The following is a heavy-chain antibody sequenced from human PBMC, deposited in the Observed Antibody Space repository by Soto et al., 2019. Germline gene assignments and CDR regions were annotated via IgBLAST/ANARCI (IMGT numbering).Heavy chain of an antibody. J-gene: IGHJ4*02. CDR3: AKADSSGWLLY. Sequence: GGSLRLSCAPSGSTITDKMFHWVRQAPDTGLEWVAVIWYDGSNKYYADSVKGRFTISRDNSKNTLYLQMNSLRAEDTAVYYCAKADSSGWLLYWGQGTLVTVSS. CDR2: IWYDGSNK. D-gene: IGHD6-19*01. CDR1: GSTITDKM. V-gene: IGHV3-33*06.